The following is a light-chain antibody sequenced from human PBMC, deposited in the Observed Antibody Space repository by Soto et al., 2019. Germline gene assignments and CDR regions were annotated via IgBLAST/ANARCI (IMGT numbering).Light chain of an antibody. V-gene: IGKV1-5*03. J-gene: IGKJ1*01. Sequence: DIQMTQSPYTLSASVVHRVTITCRASQSISSWLAWYQQKPGKAPNLLIYKASSLESGVPSRFSGSGTGTEFPLTIRSLQPEDFATYYCQQYKSYSRTFGQGTKVDTK. CDR2: KAS. CDR1: QSISSW. CDR3: QQYKSYSRT.